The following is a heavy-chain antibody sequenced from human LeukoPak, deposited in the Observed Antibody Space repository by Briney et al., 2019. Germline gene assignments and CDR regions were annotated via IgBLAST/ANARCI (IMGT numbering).Heavy chain of an antibody. D-gene: IGHD3-22*01. J-gene: IGHJ3*02. Sequence: PGGSLRLSCAASGFTFSSYSMNWVRQAPGKGPEWVSSISSSSSYIYYADSVKGRFTISRDNAKNSLYLQMNSLRAEDTAVYYCAAYYYDSSGYYRYDAFDIWGQGTMVTVSS. CDR2: ISSSSSYI. V-gene: IGHV3-21*01. CDR3: AAYYYDSSGYYRYDAFDI. CDR1: GFTFSSYS.